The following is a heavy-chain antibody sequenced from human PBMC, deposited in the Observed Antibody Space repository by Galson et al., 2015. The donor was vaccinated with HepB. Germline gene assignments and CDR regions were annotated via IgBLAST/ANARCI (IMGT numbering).Heavy chain of an antibody. Sequence: SLRLSCAASGFTFSNYAMTWVRQAPGKGPEWVSAISDSGATTHYADSVKGRFTISRDNSKDKLYLQMSSLRAEDTAVYYCAKSKSPTDRISWYLNFDYWGQGALTTVSS. J-gene: IGHJ4*02. CDR3: AKSKSPTDRISWYLNFDY. CDR2: ISDSGATT. D-gene: IGHD6-13*01. CDR1: GFTFSNYA. V-gene: IGHV3-23*01.